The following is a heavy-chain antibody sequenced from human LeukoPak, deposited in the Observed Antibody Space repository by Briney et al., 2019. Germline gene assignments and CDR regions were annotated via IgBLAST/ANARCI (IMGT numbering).Heavy chain of an antibody. CDR3: VRDRGTYRPIDY. Sequence: GGSLRLSCAASAFSLSAYNMSWVRQAPGKGLERVSSISYTGTYIYYADSVKGRFTISRDNAQNSLYLQMNSLRAEDTAIYYCVRDRGTYRPIDYWGQGTLVTVSS. CDR2: ISYTGTYI. J-gene: IGHJ4*02. V-gene: IGHV3-21*04. D-gene: IGHD1-26*01. CDR1: AFSLSAYN.